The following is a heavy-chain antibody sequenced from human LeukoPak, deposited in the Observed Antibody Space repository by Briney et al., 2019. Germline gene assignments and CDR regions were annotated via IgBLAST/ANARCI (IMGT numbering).Heavy chain of an antibody. Sequence: AAVNVSCKASGYTFTSYGIIWLRQAPAQGLEWMGWISPYNGNTNYAQKLQGRVTMTTDTSTSTAYMELRSLRSDDTAVYYCARSNYGGNCDYWGQGHLVTVSS. D-gene: IGHD4-23*01. CDR3: ARSNYGGNCDY. CDR1: GYTFTSYG. J-gene: IGHJ4*02. CDR2: ISPYNGNT. V-gene: IGHV1-18*01.